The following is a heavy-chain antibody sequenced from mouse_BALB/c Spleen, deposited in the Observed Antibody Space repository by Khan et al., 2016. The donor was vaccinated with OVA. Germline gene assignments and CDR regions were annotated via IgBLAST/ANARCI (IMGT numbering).Heavy chain of an antibody. Sequence: EVELVESGGGLVKPGGSLKLSCAASGFTFSNYAMSWVRQTPEKRLEWVASISSGGSTYYPDSVKGRFTISRDNARNILYLQMSSLRSGDTAIYYCARDYWFAYWGQGTLVTVSA. V-gene: IGHV5-6-5*01. CDR1: GFTFSNYA. CDR3: ARDYWFAY. CDR2: ISSGGST. J-gene: IGHJ3*01.